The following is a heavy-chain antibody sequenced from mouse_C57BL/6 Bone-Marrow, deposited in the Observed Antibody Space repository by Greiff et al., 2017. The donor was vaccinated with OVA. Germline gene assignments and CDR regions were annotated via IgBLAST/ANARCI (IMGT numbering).Heavy chain of an antibody. J-gene: IGHJ4*01. CDR1: GYAFSNYL. Sequence: VQLQQSGAELVRPGASVKVSCKASGYAFSNYLIEWVKQRPGKGLEWIGVINPGSGGTNYNEKFKGKATLTADKSSSTAYMQLSSRTSEDSAVYFSAGLYYSNPGYAVDFWGQGTTVTVSS. V-gene: IGHV1-54*01. D-gene: IGHD2-5*01. CDR2: INPGSGGT. CDR3: AGLYYSNPGYAVDF.